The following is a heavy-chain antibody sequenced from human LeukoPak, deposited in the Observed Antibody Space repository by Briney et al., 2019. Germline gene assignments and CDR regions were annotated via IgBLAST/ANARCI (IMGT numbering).Heavy chain of an antibody. CDR2: ISYDGSNK. Sequence: GGSLRLSCAASGFTFSSYGMHWVRQAPGKGLEWVAVISYDGSNKYYADSVKGRFTISRDNSKNTLYLQMNSLRAEDTAVYYCARAHVLLWFGELRWDGMDVWGKGTTVTVSS. CDR1: GFTFSSYG. CDR3: ARAHVLLWFGELRWDGMDV. J-gene: IGHJ6*04. V-gene: IGHV3-30*03. D-gene: IGHD3-10*01.